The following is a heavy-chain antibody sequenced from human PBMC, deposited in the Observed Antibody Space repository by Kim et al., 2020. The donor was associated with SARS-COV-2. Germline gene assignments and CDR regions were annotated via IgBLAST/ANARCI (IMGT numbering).Heavy chain of an antibody. Sequence: SVKVSCKASGGTFSSYAISWVRQAPGQGLEWMGGIIPIFGTANYAQKFQGRVTITADESTSTAYMELSSLRSEDTAVYYCAREGIVVVPAAIRFYYYGMDVWGQGTTVTVSS. V-gene: IGHV1-69*13. J-gene: IGHJ6*02. CDR2: IIPIFGTA. CDR1: GGTFSSYA. D-gene: IGHD2-2*02. CDR3: AREGIVVVPAAIRFYYYGMDV.